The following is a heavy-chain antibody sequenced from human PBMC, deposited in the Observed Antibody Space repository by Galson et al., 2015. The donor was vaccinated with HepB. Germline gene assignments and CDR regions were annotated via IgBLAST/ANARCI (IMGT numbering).Heavy chain of an antibody. J-gene: IGHJ6*02. CDR3: ARDFLLFTEQLVKLPRGMDV. CDR2: IWYDGSNK. Sequence: SLRLSCAASGFTFNNYAMHWVRQAPGKGLEWVAVIWYDGSNKYYADSVKGRFTISRDNSKNTLYLQMNSLRAEDMAVYYCARDFLLFTEQLVKLPRGMDVWGPGTTVTVSS. CDR1: GFTFNNYA. D-gene: IGHD6-6*01. V-gene: IGHV3-33*01.